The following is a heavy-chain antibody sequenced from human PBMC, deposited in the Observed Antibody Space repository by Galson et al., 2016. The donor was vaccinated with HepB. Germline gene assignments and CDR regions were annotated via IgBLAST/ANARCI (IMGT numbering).Heavy chain of an antibody. CDR1: GFTFQDYG. J-gene: IGHJ3*01. Sequence: SLRLSCAASGFTFQDYGMHWVRQVPGKGLVWVSGISWSGDSTGYADAAKGRFTISRDNAKNSLYLQMNSLRVEDTALYYCVKAKYCGGDCFLSAFDVWGHGIMVTVSS. CDR2: ISWSGDST. CDR3: VKAKYCGGDCFLSAFDV. V-gene: IGHV3-20*04. D-gene: IGHD2-21*02.